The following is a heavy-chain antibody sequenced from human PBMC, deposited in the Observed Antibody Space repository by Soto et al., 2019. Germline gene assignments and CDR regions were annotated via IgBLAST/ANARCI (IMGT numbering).Heavy chain of an antibody. D-gene: IGHD1-26*01. V-gene: IGHV3-33*01. CDR3: ARDGVGATAYYYGMDV. CDR2: IWYDGSNK. Sequence: QVQLVESGGGVVQPGRSLRLSCAASGFTFSSYGMHWVRQAPGKGLEWVAVIWYDGSNKYYADSVKGRFTISRHNSKNTLYLQMNSLRAEDTAVYYCARDGVGATAYYYGMDVWGQGTTVTVSS. J-gene: IGHJ6*02. CDR1: GFTFSSYG.